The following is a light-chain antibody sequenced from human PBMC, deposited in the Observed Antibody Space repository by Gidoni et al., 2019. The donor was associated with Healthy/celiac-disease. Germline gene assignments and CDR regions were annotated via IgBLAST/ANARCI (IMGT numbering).Light chain of an antibody. CDR1: QSFLHSNGYTY. CDR3: MQALQTPRT. CDR2: LGS. V-gene: IGKV2-28*01. J-gene: IGKJ2*01. Sequence: DLVMTQSPLSLPVTPGEPASISCRSSQSFLHSNGYTYLDWYLQKPGQSPQLLIYLGSNRASGVPDRFSGSGSGTDFTLKISRVEAKDVGVYYCMQALQTPRTFGQGTKLEIK.